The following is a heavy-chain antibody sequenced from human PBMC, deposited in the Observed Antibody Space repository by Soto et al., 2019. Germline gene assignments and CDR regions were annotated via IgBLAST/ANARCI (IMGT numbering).Heavy chain of an antibody. V-gene: IGHV3-23*01. CDR2: ISSTGLYT. J-gene: IGHJ5*02. Sequence: PGGSLRLSCAASGFSFTTYGMSWVRQAPGKGLEWVSDISSTGLYTYLADSVKGRFTISRDNSKNTLYLQMNSLRVDDTAVYFCTKSCLFEKNWFDPWGQGTLVTVSS. CDR3: TKSCLFEKNWFDP. CDR1: GFSFTTYG. D-gene: IGHD3-16*01.